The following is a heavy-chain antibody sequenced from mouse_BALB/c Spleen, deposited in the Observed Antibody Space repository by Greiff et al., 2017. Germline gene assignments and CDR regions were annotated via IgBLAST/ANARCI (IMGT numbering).Heavy chain of an antibody. D-gene: IGHD2-4*01. Sequence: QVHVKQSGAELVRPGVSVKISCKGSGYTFTDYAMHWVKQSHAKSLEWIGVISTYYGDASYNQKFKGKATMTVDKSSSTAYMELARLTSEDSAIYYCARDDYERFYAMDYWGQGTSVTVSS. CDR3: ARDDYERFYAMDY. CDR1: GYTFTDYA. CDR2: ISTYYGDA. J-gene: IGHJ4*01. V-gene: IGHV1S137*01.